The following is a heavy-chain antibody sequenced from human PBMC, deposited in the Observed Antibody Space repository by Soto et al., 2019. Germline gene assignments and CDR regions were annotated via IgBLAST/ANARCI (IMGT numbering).Heavy chain of an antibody. CDR1: VGTFSGYA. D-gene: IGHD1-1*01. Sequence: QVQLVQSGAEVKKPGSSVKVSCKDSVGTFSGYAISWVRQAPGQGLEWMGGIIPIFGTANYAQKFQGRVTITADESTSTAYMELSSLRSEDTAVHYCARRAESSGGAFCFDYWGQGTLVTVSS. CDR3: ARRAESSGGAFCFDY. J-gene: IGHJ4*02. V-gene: IGHV1-69*01. CDR2: IIPIFGTA.